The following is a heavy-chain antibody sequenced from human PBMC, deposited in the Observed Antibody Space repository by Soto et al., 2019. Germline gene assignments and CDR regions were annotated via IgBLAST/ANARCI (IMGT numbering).Heavy chain of an antibody. V-gene: IGHV4-61*01. CDR2: IYYSGST. D-gene: IGHD6-19*01. CDR3: ARGIEGWYQGRYYYGMDV. J-gene: IGHJ6*02. CDR1: GGSVSSGSYY. Sequence: QVQLQESGPGLVKPSETLSLTCTVSGGSVSSGSYYWSWIRQPPGKGLEWIGYIYYSGSTNYNPPPKSRVTISVDTSKNQSSLKLSSVTVADTAVYYCARGIEGWYQGRYYYGMDVWGQGTTVTVSS.